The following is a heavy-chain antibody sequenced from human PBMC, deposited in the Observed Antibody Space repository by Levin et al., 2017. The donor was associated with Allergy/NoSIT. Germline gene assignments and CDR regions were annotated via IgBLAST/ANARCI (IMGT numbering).Heavy chain of an antibody. CDR3: ARSLPNIAAAGVRKPRGFWFDP. CDR2: IYYSGST. Sequence: SQTLSLTCTVSGGSISSYYWSWIRQPPGKGLEWIGYIYYSGSTNYNPSLKSRVTISVDTSKNQFSLKLSSVTAADTAVYYCARSLPNIAAAGVRKPRGFWFDPWGQGTLVTVSS. CDR1: GGSISSYY. V-gene: IGHV4-59*01. D-gene: IGHD6-13*01. J-gene: IGHJ5*02.